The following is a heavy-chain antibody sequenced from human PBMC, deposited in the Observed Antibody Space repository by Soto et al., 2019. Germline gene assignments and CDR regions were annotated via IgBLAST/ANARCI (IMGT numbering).Heavy chain of an antibody. CDR1: GFTFSSYG. V-gene: IGHV3-30*18. CDR3: AKDARIVVVTAPYDY. Sequence: QVQLVESGGGVVQPGRSLRLSCAASGFTFSSYGMHWVRQAPGKGLEWVAVISYDGSNKYYADSVKGRFTISRDNSKNTLYLQTNSPTAEATAAYYCAKDARIVVVTAPYDYLGQGTLGTVSS. CDR2: ISYDGSNK. J-gene: IGHJ4*02. D-gene: IGHD2-21*02.